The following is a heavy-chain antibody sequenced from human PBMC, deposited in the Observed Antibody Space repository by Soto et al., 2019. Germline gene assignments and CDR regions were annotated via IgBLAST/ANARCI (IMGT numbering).Heavy chain of an antibody. J-gene: IGHJ6*02. CDR3: ARGGGSSSRYYYYGMHV. CDR2: IYYSGST. D-gene: IGHD6-6*01. Sequence: SETLSLTCTVSGGSISNYYWSWIRQPPGKGLEWSGYIYYSGSTNYNPSLKSRVTISVDTSKNQFSLKLSSVTAADTAVYYCARGGGSSSRYYYYGMHVWGQGTTVTVSS. CDR1: GGSISNYY. V-gene: IGHV4-59*01.